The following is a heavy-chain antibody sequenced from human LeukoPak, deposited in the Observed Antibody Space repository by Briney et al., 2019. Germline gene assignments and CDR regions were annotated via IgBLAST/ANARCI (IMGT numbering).Heavy chain of an antibody. D-gene: IGHD3-10*01. CDR1: GGSISSYY. CDR2: IYTSGST. J-gene: IGHJ4*02. CDR3: AREGAEVRGVLVKYYFDY. V-gene: IGHV4-4*07. Sequence: SETLSLTCTVSGGSISSYYWSWIRQPAAKGLEWIGRIYTSGSTNFNPSLKSRVTMSVDTSKNQFSLKLTSVTAAVTAVYYCAREGAEVRGVLVKYYFDYWGQGALVTVSS.